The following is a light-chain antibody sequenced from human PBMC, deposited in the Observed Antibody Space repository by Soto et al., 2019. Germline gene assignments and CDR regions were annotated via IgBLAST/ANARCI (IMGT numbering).Light chain of an antibody. CDR1: SSDVGAYNY. CDR2: EVT. Sequence: QSVLTQPASVSGSPGQSITISCTGTSSDVGAYNYVSWYQHHPGKVPKLLIYEVTNRPSGVSDRFSGSKSGNTACLTISGLQAEDEADYYCSSKRDSSTLFVFGTGTKLTVL. CDR3: SSKRDSSTLFV. J-gene: IGLJ1*01. V-gene: IGLV2-14*01.